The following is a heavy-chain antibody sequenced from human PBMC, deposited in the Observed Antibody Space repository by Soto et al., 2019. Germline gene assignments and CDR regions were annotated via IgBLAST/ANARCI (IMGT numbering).Heavy chain of an antibody. CDR3: ARSGYSYGPNPLLY. J-gene: IGHJ4*02. D-gene: IGHD5-18*01. Sequence: SETLSLTFTVSGGSISSYYWSWIRQPPGKGLEWIGYIYYSGSTNYNPSLKSRVTISVDTSKNQFSLKLSSVTAADTAVYYCARSGYSYGPNPLLYWGQGTLVTVS. CDR2: IYYSGST. CDR1: GGSISSYY. V-gene: IGHV4-59*12.